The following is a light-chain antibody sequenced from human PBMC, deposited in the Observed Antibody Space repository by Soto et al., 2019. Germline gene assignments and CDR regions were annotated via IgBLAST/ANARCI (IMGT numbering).Light chain of an antibody. V-gene: IGKV1-6*01. CDR2: AAS. CDR3: LQDYNYPRT. J-gene: IGKJ1*01. Sequence: AIQMTQSPSSLSASVGDRVTITCRASQGIRKDLGWYQQKPGKAPRLLIYAASNLEGGVPSRFSGSGSGTDFTLTISSLQPEDFATYYCLQDYNYPRTFGQGTKVEIK. CDR1: QGIRKD.